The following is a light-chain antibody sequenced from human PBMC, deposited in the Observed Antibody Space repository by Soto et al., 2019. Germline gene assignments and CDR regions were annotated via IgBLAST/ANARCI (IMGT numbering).Light chain of an antibody. V-gene: IGLV2-14*01. CDR2: EVS. CDR1: SSDVGSYDH. Sequence: QSALTQPASVSGSPGQSITISCSGTSSDVGSYDHVAWYQQFPGKTPKLTIYEVSNRPSGVSNRFSGSKSGNTASLTISGLQAEDEADYYCSSYTSSSTVFGGGTKLTVL. J-gene: IGLJ2*01. CDR3: SSYTSSSTV.